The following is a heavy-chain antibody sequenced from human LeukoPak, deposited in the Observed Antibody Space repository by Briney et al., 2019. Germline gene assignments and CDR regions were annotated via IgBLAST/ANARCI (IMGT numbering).Heavy chain of an antibody. CDR1: GGTFSSYA. CDR3: ARDGRFSYGDYVGPASSWFDP. Sequence: ASVKVSCKASGGTFSSYAISWVRQAPGQGLEWMGIINPSGGSTSYAQKFQGRATMTRDTSTSTVYMELSSLRSEDTAVYYCARDGRFSYGDYVGPASSWFDPWGQGTLVTVSS. J-gene: IGHJ5*02. CDR2: INPSGGST. D-gene: IGHD4-17*01. V-gene: IGHV1-46*01.